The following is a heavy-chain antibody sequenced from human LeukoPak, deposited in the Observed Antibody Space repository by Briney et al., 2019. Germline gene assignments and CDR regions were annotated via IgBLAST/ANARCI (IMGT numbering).Heavy chain of an antibody. CDR2: HTWNSGSI. CDR1: GFTFDVYA. CDR3: AKAPLRFLEWLLGMGFDY. V-gene: IGHV3-9*01. J-gene: IGHJ4*02. D-gene: IGHD3-3*01. Sequence: GRCLRLSCAASGFTFDVYAMHWARQARGKGWEEVLDHTWNSGSIGYADSVKGRFTISRDNAKNSLYLQMNSLRAEDTALYYCAKAPLRFLEWLLGMGFDYWGQGTLVTVSS.